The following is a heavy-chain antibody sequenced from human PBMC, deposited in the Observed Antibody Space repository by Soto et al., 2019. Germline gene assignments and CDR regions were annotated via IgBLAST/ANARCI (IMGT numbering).Heavy chain of an antibody. J-gene: IGHJ4*02. Sequence: HPGGSLRLSCAASGFSFSSLAMSWVRQAPGKGLEWVSSISGRGVDTLYADSVKGRFTISRGNSRNTLYLQVNSLRAEDTAVYYCAKDQTDVTLFDYWGQGTLVTVSS. CDR3: AKDQTDVTLFDY. D-gene: IGHD2-21*02. V-gene: IGHV3-23*01. CDR1: GFSFSSLA. CDR2: ISGRGVDT.